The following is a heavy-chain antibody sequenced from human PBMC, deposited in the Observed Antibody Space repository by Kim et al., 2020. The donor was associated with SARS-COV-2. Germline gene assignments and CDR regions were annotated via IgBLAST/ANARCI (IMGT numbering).Heavy chain of an antibody. CDR1: GGSISSSSYY. J-gene: IGHJ3*02. CDR3: ARLQRITMIVVVIRHAFDI. D-gene: IGHD3-22*01. CDR2: IYYSGST. V-gene: IGHV4-39*01. Sequence: SETLSLTCTVSGGSISSSSYYWGWIRQPPGKGLEWIGSIYYSGSTYYNPSHKSRVTISVDTSKNQFSLKLSSVTAADTAVYYCARLQRITMIVVVIRHAFDIWGQGTMVTVSS.